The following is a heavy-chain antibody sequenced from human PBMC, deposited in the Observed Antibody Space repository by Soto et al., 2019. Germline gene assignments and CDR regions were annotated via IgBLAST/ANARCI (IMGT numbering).Heavy chain of an antibody. CDR1: GGSLTNYY. CDR2: VYYSGTT. CDR3: ARDRSALAPYYHGMDV. D-gene: IGHD5-18*01. Sequence: PSETLSLTCTVSGGSLTNYYYSWIRQPPGKGLEWIGNVYYSGTTNYNPSLKTPVTISIDTSKNQVSLRLSSVTAADTAVYYCARDRSALAPYYHGMDVWGQGTTVTVS. V-gene: IGHV4-59*01. J-gene: IGHJ6*02.